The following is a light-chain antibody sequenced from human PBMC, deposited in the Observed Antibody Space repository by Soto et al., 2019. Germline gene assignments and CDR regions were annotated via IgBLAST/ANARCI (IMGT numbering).Light chain of an antibody. J-gene: IGLJ1*01. CDR3: AAWDDRLDVYV. CDR2: STS. V-gene: IGLV1-44*01. CDR1: SSNVGSNT. Sequence: QPVLTQPPSASGTPGQIVAISCSGNSSNVGSNTVTWCQQLPGTAPKLLIYSTSQRSSGVPGRFSGSKSGASASLSISGLQSEDEADYYCAAWDDRLDVYVFGTGTKLTVL.